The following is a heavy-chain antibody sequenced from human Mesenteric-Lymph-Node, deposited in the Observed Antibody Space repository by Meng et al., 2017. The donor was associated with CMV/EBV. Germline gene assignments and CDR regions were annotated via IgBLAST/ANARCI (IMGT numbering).Heavy chain of an antibody. Sequence: ASVKVSCKASGYTFINYGVTWVRQAPGQGLEWMGWISAYSGNTKYAQKFQGRVTMTRDTSTSTVYMELSSLRSEDTAVYYCAREGVGITYGMDVWGQGTTVTVSS. D-gene: IGHD3-10*01. CDR2: ISAYSGNT. CDR1: GYTFINYG. CDR3: AREGVGITYGMDV. J-gene: IGHJ6*02. V-gene: IGHV1-18*01.